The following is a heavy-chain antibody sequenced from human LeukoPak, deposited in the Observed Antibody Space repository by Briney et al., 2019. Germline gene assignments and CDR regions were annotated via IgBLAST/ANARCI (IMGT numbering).Heavy chain of an antibody. Sequence: GGSLRLSCAASGFTFTSYGMHWVRQAPGKGLEWVAFIRYDGSNKYYADSVKGRFTISRDNSKNTLYLLMNSLRAEDTAVYYCAKGVVPAAIPFDYWGQGTLVTISS. D-gene: IGHD2-2*01. V-gene: IGHV3-30*02. J-gene: IGHJ4*02. CDR3: AKGVVPAAIPFDY. CDR2: IRYDGSNK. CDR1: GFTFTSYG.